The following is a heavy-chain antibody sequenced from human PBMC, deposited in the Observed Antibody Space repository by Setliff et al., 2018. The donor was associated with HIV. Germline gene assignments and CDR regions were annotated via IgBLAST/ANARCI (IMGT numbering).Heavy chain of an antibody. D-gene: IGHD2-15*01. V-gene: IGHV4-39*02. CDR3: ARGFEGFCSGGSCHWFDS. J-gene: IGHJ5*01. CDR1: GGSISSGGYY. CDR2: IYYSGST. Sequence: PSETLSLTCTVSGGSISSGGYYWGWIRQPPGKGLEWIGSIYYSGSTYYNPSLKNRVTISRDTSKNQFSLRLSSTTVADTAVYYCARGFEGFCSGGSCHWFDSWGQGTLVTVSS.